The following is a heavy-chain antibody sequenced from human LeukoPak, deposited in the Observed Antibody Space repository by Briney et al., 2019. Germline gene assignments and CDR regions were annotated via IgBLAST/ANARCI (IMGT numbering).Heavy chain of an antibody. CDR1: GYTFTNYA. CDR3: ARGGSRSRRGDDAFDI. Sequence: ASVKVSCKASGYTFTNYAMNWVRQAPGQGLEWMGWISAYNGNTELAQKFQGRVTLATDASTSTAYVELRSLTTDDTAVYFCARGGSRSRRGDDAFDIWGQGTMVTVSS. CDR2: ISAYNGNT. J-gene: IGHJ3*02. V-gene: IGHV1-18*01. D-gene: IGHD3-10*01.